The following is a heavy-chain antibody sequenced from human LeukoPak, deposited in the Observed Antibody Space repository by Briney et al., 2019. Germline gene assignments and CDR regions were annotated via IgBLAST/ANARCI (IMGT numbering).Heavy chain of an antibody. CDR3: ARDREMATLGFDY. CDR1: GFTVSSNY. Sequence: SGGSLRLSCAASGFTVSSNYMSWVRQAPGKGLEWVSVIYSGGSTYYADSVKGRFTISRDNSKNTLYLQMNSLRAEDTAVYYCARDREMATLGFDYWGQGTLVTVSS. CDR2: IYSGGST. J-gene: IGHJ4*02. D-gene: IGHD5-24*01. V-gene: IGHV3-53*01.